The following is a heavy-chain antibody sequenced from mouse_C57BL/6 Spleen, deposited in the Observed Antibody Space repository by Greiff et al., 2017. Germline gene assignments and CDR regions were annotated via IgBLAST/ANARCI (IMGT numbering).Heavy chain of an antibody. CDR2: IDPSDSYT. CDR3: ARSDGSTPFAY. D-gene: IGHD1-1*01. Sequence: VQLQQSGAELVRPGTSVTLSCKASGYTFTSYWMHWVKQRPGQGLEWIGVIDPSDSYTNYNQKFKGKATLTVDTSSSTAYMQLSSLTSEDSAVYYCARSDGSTPFAYWGQGTLVTVSA. V-gene: IGHV1-59*01. J-gene: IGHJ3*01. CDR1: GYTFTSYW.